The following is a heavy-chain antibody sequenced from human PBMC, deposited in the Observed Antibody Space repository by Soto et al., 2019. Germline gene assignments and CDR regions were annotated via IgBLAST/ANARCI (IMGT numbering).Heavy chain of an antibody. J-gene: IGHJ6*02. V-gene: IGHV3-15*01. Sequence: GGSLRLSCAASGFTFSNAWMSWVRQAPGKGLEWVGRIKSKTDGGTTDYAAPVKGRFTISRDDSKNTLYLQMNSLKTEDTAVYYCTTGTLYDFWSGYYFGMDVWGQGTTVTVSS. CDR3: TTGTLYDFWSGYYFGMDV. CDR1: GFTFSNAW. D-gene: IGHD3-3*01. CDR2: IKSKTDGGTT.